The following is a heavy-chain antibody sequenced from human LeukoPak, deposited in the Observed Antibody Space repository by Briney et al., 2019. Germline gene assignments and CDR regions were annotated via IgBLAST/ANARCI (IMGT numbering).Heavy chain of an antibody. CDR2: IIPILGIA. Sequence: ASVKVSCKASGGTFSSYAISWVRQAPGQGLEWMGRIIPILGIANYAQKFQGRVTITADKSTSTAYMELSSLRSEDTAVYYCAGTCSSTSCYPLNFDYWGQGTLVTVSS. CDR3: AGTCSSTSCYPLNFDY. J-gene: IGHJ4*02. CDR1: GGTFSSYA. V-gene: IGHV1-69*04. D-gene: IGHD2-2*01.